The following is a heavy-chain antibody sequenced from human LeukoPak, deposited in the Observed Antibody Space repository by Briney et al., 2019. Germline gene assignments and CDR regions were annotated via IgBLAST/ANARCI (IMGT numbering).Heavy chain of an antibody. D-gene: IGHD6-13*01. CDR3: ARDLKIAAAGKGWFHP. J-gene: IGHJ5*01. CDR2: ISYDGSNK. V-gene: IGHV3-30*04. CDR1: GFTFSSYA. Sequence: GSLRLSCAASGFTFSSYAMHWVRQAPGKGLEWVAVISYDGSNKYYADSVKGRFTISRDNSKNTLYLQMNSLRAEDTAVYYCARDLKIAAAGKGWFHPWGQGNLV.